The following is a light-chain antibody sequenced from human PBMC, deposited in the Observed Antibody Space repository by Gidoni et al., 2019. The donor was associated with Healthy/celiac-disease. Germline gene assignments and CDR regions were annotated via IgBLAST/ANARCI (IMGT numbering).Light chain of an antibody. J-gene: IGLJ2*01. CDR1: NSGSKS. Sequence: SYVLTQPPSVSVAPGQPARITCGGNNSGSKSVHWYQQNPGQAPVLVVYDDSDRPSGIPERCSGSNSGNTATLTISRVEAGDEADYYCQVWDSSSDQTVFGGGTKLTVL. V-gene: IGLV3-21*02. CDR2: DDS. CDR3: QVWDSSSDQTV.